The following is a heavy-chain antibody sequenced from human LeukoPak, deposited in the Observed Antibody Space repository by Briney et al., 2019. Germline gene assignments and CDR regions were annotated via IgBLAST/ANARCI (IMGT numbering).Heavy chain of an antibody. V-gene: IGHV4-34*01. CDR2: VNESGGT. CDR1: IDSFSNYH. Sequence: SETLSLTCAVYIDSFSNYHWNWIRQTPARGMEWIGEVNESGGTNISPSLRSRVILSVDTSKNQFSLKLISVTVADTAIYYCARSPDYGDYFDYWGQGTLVTVSS. CDR3: ARSPDYGDYFDY. D-gene: IGHD4-17*01. J-gene: IGHJ4*02.